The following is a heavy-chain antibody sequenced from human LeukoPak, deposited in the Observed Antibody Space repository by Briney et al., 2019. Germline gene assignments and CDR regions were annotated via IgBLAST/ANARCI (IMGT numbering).Heavy chain of an antibody. D-gene: IGHD3-16*02. CDR1: GYTFTGYY. V-gene: IGHV1-2*02. J-gene: IGHJ4*02. CDR3: ARGPIGGSYRGGYYFDY. CDR2: INPNSGGT. Sequence: ASVKVSCKASGYTFTGYYMHWVRQAPGQGLEWMGWINPNSGGTNYAQKFQGRVTMTRDTSFSTAYMELSRLRSDDTAVYYCARGPIGGSYRGGYYFDYWGQGTLVTVSS.